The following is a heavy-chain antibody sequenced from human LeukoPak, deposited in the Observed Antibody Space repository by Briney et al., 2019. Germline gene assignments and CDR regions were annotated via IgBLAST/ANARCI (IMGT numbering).Heavy chain of an antibody. D-gene: IGHD3-10*01. CDR3: ARTRRPNGSGSYLFDY. Sequence: ASVKVSCKASGYTVTSYGISWVRQAPGQGLEWMGWISAYNGNTNYAQKLQGRVTMTTDTSTSTAYMELRSLRSDDTAVYYCARTRRPNGSGSYLFDYWGQGTLVTVSS. J-gene: IGHJ4*02. CDR2: ISAYNGNT. CDR1: GYTVTSYG. V-gene: IGHV1-18*01.